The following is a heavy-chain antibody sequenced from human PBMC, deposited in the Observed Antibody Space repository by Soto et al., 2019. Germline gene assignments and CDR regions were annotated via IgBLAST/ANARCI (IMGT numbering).Heavy chain of an antibody. J-gene: IGHJ4*02. CDR1: GFSLSNARMG. CDR2: IFSNDEK. Sequence: SGPTLVNPTETLTLTCTVSGFSLSNARMGVSWIRQPPGKALEWLAHIFSNDEKSYSTSLKSRLTISKDTSKSQVVRTMTNMDPVDTATYYCARIRFLEWFPCYFDYWGQGTLVTVSS. V-gene: IGHV2-26*01. CDR3: ARIRFLEWFPCYFDY. D-gene: IGHD3-3*01.